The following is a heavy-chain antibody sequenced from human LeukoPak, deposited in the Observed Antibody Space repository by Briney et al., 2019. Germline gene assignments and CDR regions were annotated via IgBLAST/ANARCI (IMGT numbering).Heavy chain of an antibody. CDR2: IRSKAYGGTT. V-gene: IGHV3-49*04. D-gene: IGHD3-3*01. J-gene: IGHJ5*02. Sequence: GGSLRLSCTASGFTFGDYAMSWVRQAPGKGLEWVGFIRSKAYGGTTEHAASVKGRFTISRDDSKSIAYLQMNSLKTEDTAVYYCTRAACYDFWSGYYSWGQGTLVTVSS. CDR1: GFTFGDYA. CDR3: TRAACYDFWSGYYS.